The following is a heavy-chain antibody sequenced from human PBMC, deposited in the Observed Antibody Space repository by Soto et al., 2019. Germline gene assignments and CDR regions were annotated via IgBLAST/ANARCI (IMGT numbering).Heavy chain of an antibody. D-gene: IGHD6-13*01. J-gene: IGHJ3*02. CDR3: AKSEGYSFDI. V-gene: IGHV3-7*01. Sequence: EVQLVESGGGLVHPGGSLGLSCAASGFTFSSHWMSWVRQAPGKGLEWVANIRQDGREEQYLDSAKGRFTLSRDNAKNSLYLQMNGLRVEDTAVYYCAKSEGYSFDIRGQGTLVTVSS. CDR1: GFTFSSHW. CDR2: IRQDGREE.